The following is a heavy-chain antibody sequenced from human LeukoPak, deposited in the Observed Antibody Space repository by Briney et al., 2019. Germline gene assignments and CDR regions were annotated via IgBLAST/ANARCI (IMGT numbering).Heavy chain of an antibody. CDR3: ARDSPTFGELLNARFDY. CDR1: GFTFSNYN. V-gene: IGHV3-21*01. CDR2: ISSDSGYI. J-gene: IGHJ4*02. Sequence: GGSLRLSCVASGFTFSNYNMNWVRQAPGKGLEWVSLISSDSGYIHYADSVKGRFTISRDNAKNSVFLQMNSLRAEDTAVYYCARDSPTFGELLNARFDYWGQGTLVTVSS. D-gene: IGHD3-10*01.